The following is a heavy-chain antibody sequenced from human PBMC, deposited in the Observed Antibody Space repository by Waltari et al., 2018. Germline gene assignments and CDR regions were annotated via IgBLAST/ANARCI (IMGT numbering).Heavy chain of an antibody. V-gene: IGHV4-30-2*01. D-gene: IGHD2-15*01. CDR3: ARDSCSGGSCYSWYFDY. CDR1: GGSISSGGYS. J-gene: IGHJ4*02. CDR2: IYHSGST. Sequence: QLQLQESGSGLVKPSQTLSLTCAVSGGSISSGGYSWSWIRQPPGKGLEWIGYIYHSGSTYYNPSLKSRVTISVDRSKNQFSLKLSSVTAADTAVYYCARDSCSGGSCYSWYFDYWGQGTLVTVSS.